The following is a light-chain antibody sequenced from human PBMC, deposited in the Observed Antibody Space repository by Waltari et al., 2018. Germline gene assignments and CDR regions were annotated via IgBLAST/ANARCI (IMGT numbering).Light chain of an antibody. J-gene: IGKJ2*03. CDR3: HQYYNTPYS. CDR2: WAS. V-gene: IGKV4-1*01. CDR1: RTVLYDANNKNY. Sequence: DIVMTQSPDSLAVSLGEGATINCKSSRTVLYDANNKNYFAWYQQKPGQPPNLRSYWASARKSGVPDRFSGSGSGTDFTLTISTLQAEDVAVYYCHQYYNTPYSYGQGTKLEIK.